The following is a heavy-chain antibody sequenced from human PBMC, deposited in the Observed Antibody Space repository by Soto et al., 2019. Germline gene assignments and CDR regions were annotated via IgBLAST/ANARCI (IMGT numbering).Heavy chain of an antibody. Sequence: QVQLVQSGAEVKKPGASVKVSCKASGYTFTSYFMHWVRQAPGQGLEGMGIINPSGGSTTYAQKFQGRVTMTRETSTSTVYMELSSLRSEDTAVYYCARQYCSGGSCYTLDYWGQGTLVTVSS. CDR3: ARQYCSGGSCYTLDY. CDR2: INPSGGST. CDR1: GYTFTSYF. V-gene: IGHV1-46*01. D-gene: IGHD2-15*01. J-gene: IGHJ4*02.